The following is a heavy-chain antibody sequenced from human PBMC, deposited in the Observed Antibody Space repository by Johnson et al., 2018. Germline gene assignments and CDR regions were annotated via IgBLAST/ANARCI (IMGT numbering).Heavy chain of an antibody. CDR1: GFTFSSSG. Sequence: QVQLVQSGGGVVEPGTSLRLSCAASGFTFSSSGMHWVRQVPGKGLEWVAVISYDGGNKYSADSAKVRFIISRENSKNTLNLQMNSLRAEDTAVYYCARDLYAAGYYNFFMDVWGKGTTVTVSS. J-gene: IGHJ6*03. D-gene: IGHD5/OR15-5a*01. CDR2: ISYDGGNK. V-gene: IGHV3-30*03. CDR3: ARDLYAAGYYNFFMDV.